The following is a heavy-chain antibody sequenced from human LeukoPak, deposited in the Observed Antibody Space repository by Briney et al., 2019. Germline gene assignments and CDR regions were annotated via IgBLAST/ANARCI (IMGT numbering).Heavy chain of an antibody. CDR2: IYYSGST. V-gene: IGHV4-39*01. J-gene: IGHJ6*03. CDR3: ARQPPPRYQLLYSAYYYYYYMDV. Sequence: PSETLSLTCTVSGGSISSSSYSWGWIRQPPGKGLEWIGSIYYSGSTYYNPSLKSRVTISVDTSKNQFSLKLSSVTAADTAVYYCARQPPPRYQLLYSAYYYYYYMDVWGKGTTVTVSS. D-gene: IGHD2-2*02. CDR1: GGSISSSSYS.